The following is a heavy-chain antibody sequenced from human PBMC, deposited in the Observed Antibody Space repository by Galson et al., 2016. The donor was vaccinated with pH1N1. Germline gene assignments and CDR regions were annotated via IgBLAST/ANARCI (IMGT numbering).Heavy chain of an antibody. Sequence: SVKVSCKASGYTFTYYAIHWVRQAPGQRLEWMGWINTGNGNTKYSQKFQGRVTITRDTSASTASMELSSLTSEDTAAYYCARRVGRTFDYWGQGTLVTVSS. CDR1: GYTFTYYA. J-gene: IGHJ4*02. CDR2: INTGNGNT. CDR3: ARRVGRTFDY. V-gene: IGHV1-3*04. D-gene: IGHD1-7*01.